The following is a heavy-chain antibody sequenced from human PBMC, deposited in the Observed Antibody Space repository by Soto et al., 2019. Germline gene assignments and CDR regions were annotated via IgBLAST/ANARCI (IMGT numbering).Heavy chain of an antibody. Sequence: SVEVACKASGGTGSSYSITWVRQAPGRGLEWMGGIIPIFATANYAQKFRDRVTISAEESTSTAYMELSSLRSDDTAVYYCARDHPDRTGYCSSTSCYKFDYWGQGTLVTVSS. CDR2: IIPIFATA. CDR1: GGTGSSYS. CDR3: ARDHPDRTGYCSSTSCYKFDY. J-gene: IGHJ4*02. V-gene: IGHV1-69*13. D-gene: IGHD2-2*01.